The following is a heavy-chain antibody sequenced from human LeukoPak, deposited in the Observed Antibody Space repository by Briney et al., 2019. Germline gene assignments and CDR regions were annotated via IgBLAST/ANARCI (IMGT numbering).Heavy chain of an antibody. D-gene: IGHD1-26*01. J-gene: IGHJ4*02. CDR3: AKDTTPSGGAANFDY. CDR1: GFTFDDYA. CDR2: MSWNSGSI. V-gene: IGHV3-9*01. Sequence: AGGSLRLSCASSGFTFDDYAMHWVRQAPGKGLEWVSGMSWNSGSIGYADSVKGRFTISRDNAKNSLYLQMNSLRAEDTALYYCAKDTTPSGGAANFDYWGQGTLVTVSS.